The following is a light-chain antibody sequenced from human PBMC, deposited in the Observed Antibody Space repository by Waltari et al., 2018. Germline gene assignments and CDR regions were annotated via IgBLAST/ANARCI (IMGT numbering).Light chain of an antibody. CDR1: RSDGGGYNY. CDR3: SSYISSSTLEL. V-gene: IGLV2-14*03. Sequence: QSALSQPASVSGSPGQSITLSCTGTRSDGGGYNYVSWYQQHPGKAPKLMIYDVSNLPSGVSNRFSGSKSGNTASLTISGLQAEDEADYYCSSYISSSTLELFGGGTSLTVL. J-gene: IGLJ2*01. CDR2: DVS.